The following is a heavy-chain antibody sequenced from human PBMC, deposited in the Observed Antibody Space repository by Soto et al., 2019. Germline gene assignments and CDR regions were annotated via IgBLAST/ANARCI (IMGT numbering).Heavy chain of an antibody. D-gene: IGHD2-15*01. CDR3: ARVVDYYYYGMDV. Sequence: SQTLSLTCAISGDSVSSNSAAWNWIRQSPSRGLEWLGRTYYRSKWYSDSAVSVKSRITINSDTPKNQFTLQLNSVTPEDTAVYYCARVVDYYYYGMDVWGQGITVIVSS. J-gene: IGHJ6*02. CDR2: TYYRSKWYS. V-gene: IGHV6-1*01. CDR1: GDSVSSNSAA.